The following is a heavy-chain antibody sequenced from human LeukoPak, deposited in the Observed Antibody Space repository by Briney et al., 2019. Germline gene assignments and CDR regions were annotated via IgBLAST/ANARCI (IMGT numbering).Heavy chain of an antibody. CDR2: ISSSSYI. J-gene: IGHJ3*02. Sequence: GGSLRLSCAASGFTFSSYSMTWVRQAPGKGLEWVSSISSSSYIYYADSVKGRFTISRDNSKNTLYLQMNSLRAEDTAVYYCAREDAFDIWGQGTMVTVSS. CDR3: AREDAFDI. CDR1: GFTFSSYS. V-gene: IGHV3-21*01.